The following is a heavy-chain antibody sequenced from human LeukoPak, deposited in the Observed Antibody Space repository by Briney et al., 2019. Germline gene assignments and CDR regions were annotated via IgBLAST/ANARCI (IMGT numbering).Heavy chain of an antibody. J-gene: IGHJ4*02. D-gene: IGHD6-6*01. CDR1: GGSISGYY. Sequence: SETLSLTCAISGGSISGYYWSWIRQPPGKELEWIGYIYSSGSTKYNPSLESRVSVLVDTSKNQFSLNLTSVTAADTAVYYCARLAREQLVGYWGQGTLVTVSS. CDR2: IYSSGST. CDR3: ARLAREQLVGY. V-gene: IGHV4-59*08.